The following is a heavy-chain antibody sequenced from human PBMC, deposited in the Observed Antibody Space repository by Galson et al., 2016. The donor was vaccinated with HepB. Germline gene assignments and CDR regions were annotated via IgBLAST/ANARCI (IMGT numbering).Heavy chain of an antibody. D-gene: IGHD1-1*01. Sequence: SVKVSCKASGYTFTTYHMHWVRQAPGQGLEWMGIVNPNGGITSYAQKFQGRVTVTRDTSTSTFYIELSSLRSEDTAVYYCARDPTPIGTTNKSFFFDYWGQGTLVTVSS. CDR2: VNPNGGIT. CDR1: GYTFTTYH. CDR3: ARDPTPIGTTNKSFFFDY. J-gene: IGHJ4*02. V-gene: IGHV1-46*01.